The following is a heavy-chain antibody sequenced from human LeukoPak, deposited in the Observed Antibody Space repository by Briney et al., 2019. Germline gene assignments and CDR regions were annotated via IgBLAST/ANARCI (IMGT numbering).Heavy chain of an antibody. CDR1: GFTFSSYA. CDR2: ISYDGSNK. V-gene: IGHV3-30-3*01. CDR3: ARDRGYYGSGSYLKY. J-gene: IGHJ4*02. Sequence: GGSLRLSCAASGFTFSSYAMHWVRQAPGKGLEWVAVISYDGSNKYYADSVKGRFTTSRDNSKKTLYLEMNSLRPEDTAVYYCARDRGYYGSGSYLKYWGQGTLVTVSP. D-gene: IGHD3-10*01.